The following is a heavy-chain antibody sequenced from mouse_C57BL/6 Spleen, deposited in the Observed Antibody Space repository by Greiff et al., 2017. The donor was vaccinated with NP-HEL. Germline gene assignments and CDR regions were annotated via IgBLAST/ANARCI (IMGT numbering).Heavy chain of an antibody. V-gene: IGHV1S81*02. D-gene: IGHD1-1*01. J-gene: IGHJ2*01. CDR3: ARIKKIVATYFDY. CDR2: TNPTNGRT. Sequence: QVHVKQSGAELVKAGASVKMSCKASGYTFTSYWMHWVKQRLGQGLEWFAKTNPTNGRTYYNEKFKSKATLTVDKSSSTAYMLLSGPTFEDSAVYYCARIKKIVATYFDYWVQGTTLTVSS. CDR1: GYTFTSYW.